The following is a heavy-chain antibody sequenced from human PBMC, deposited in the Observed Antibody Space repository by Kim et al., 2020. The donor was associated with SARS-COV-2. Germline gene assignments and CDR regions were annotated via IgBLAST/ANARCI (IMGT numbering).Heavy chain of an antibody. Sequence: GGSLRLSCAASGFTFSSYEMNWVRQAPGKGLEWVSYISSSGSTIYYADSVKGRFTISRDNAKNSLYLQMNSLRAEDTAVYYCARDGRYYYDSSGYYPGPFDYWGQGTLVTVSS. CDR1: GFTFSSYE. CDR3: ARDGRYYYDSSGYYPGPFDY. D-gene: IGHD3-22*01. V-gene: IGHV3-48*03. CDR2: ISSSGSTI. J-gene: IGHJ4*02.